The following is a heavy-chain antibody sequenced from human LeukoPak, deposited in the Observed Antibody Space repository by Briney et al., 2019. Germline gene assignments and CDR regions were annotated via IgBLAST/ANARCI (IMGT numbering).Heavy chain of an antibody. CDR1: GYTFTNYE. V-gene: IGHV1-8*01. J-gene: IGHJ4*02. CDR2: MNPNSGDT. CDR3: ARGLGSYDSSELTWPMISF. D-gene: IGHD3-22*01. Sequence: ASVKVSCKASGYTFTNYEINWVRQAPGQGLEWMGWMNPNSGDTAYAQQFQGRVTMTRSTSISTAYMELSSLRSEDTAVYYCARGLGSYDSSELTWPMISFWGQGTVVTVSS.